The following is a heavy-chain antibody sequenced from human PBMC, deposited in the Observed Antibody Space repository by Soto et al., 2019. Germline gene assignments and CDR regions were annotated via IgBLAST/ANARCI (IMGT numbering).Heavy chain of an antibody. CDR2: INHLGRT. J-gene: IGHJ3*01. V-gene: IGHV4-34*01. Sequence: SETLSLTCAVYGGSFSGYYWSWIRQPPGKGLEWIGEINHLGRTNYNPSRKSRVTILVDKSKNQFSLKMNSVTAADTAVYFCARGGGRGYSYGYGIRDDAFNLWAQGTMVTVSS. CDR1: GGSFSGYY. D-gene: IGHD5-18*01. CDR3: ARGGGRGYSYGYGIRDDAFNL.